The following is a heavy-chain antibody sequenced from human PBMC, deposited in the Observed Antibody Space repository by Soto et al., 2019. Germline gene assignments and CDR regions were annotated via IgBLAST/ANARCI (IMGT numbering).Heavy chain of an antibody. CDR1: GFTFGSHA. D-gene: IGHD3-3*01. CDR3: AKEPYSDFWSAYYYFDY. CDR2: ISGSGGSA. Sequence: EVQLLESGGGLVQPGGSLRLSCAASGFTFGSHAMIWVRQAPGKGLEWVSAISGSGGSAYYADSVKGRFTISRDNSINTLYLQMNSLRAEDTALYYCAKEPYSDFWSAYYYFDYWGLGTLVTVSS. J-gene: IGHJ4*02. V-gene: IGHV3-23*01.